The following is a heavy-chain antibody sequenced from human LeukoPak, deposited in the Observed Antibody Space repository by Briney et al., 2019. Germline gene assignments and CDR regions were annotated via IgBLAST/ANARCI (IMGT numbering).Heavy chain of an antibody. V-gene: IGHV1-2*02. CDR3: ARVWGIAAAGNWFDP. J-gene: IGHJ5*02. CDR2: INPNSGGT. D-gene: IGHD6-13*01. Sequence: ASVTVSCKASGYTFTGYYMHWVRQAPGQGLEWMGWINPNSGGTNYAQKFQGRVTMTRDTSISTAYMELSRLRSDDTAVYYCARVWGIAAAGNWFDPWGQGTLVTVSS. CDR1: GYTFTGYY.